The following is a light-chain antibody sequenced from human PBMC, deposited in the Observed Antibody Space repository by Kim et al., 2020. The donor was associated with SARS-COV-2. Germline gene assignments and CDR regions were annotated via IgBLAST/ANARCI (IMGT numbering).Light chain of an antibody. CDR1: GSHIGNKA. V-gene: IGLV1-44*01. CDR2: SNN. J-gene: IGLJ2*01. Sequence: GQRVTISCSGSGSHIGNKAVGWYQQFPGAAPKLLIYSNNQRPSGVPDRVSGSKSGTSASLAISGLQSEDEAIYYCAIWDDNLKGPVFGGGTQLTVL. CDR3: AIWDDNLKGPV.